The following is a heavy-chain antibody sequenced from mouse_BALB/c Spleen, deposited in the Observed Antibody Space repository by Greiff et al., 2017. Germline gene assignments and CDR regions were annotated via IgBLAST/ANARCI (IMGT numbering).Heavy chain of an antibody. CDR3: ARDRGAMDY. V-gene: IGHV5-9-4*01. D-gene: IGHD3-3*01. CDR2: ISSGGSYT. J-gene: IGHJ4*01. CDR1: GFTFSSYA. Sequence: EVQVVESGGGLVKPGGSLKLSCAASGFTFSSYAMSWVRQSPEKRLEWVAEISSGGSYTYYPDTVTGRFTISRDNAKNTLYLEMSSLRSEDTAMYYCARDRGAMDYWGQGTSVTVSS.